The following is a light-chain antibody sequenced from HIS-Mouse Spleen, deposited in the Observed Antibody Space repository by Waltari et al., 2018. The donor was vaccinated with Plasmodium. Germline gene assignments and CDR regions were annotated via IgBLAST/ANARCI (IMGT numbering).Light chain of an antibody. CDR1: ALPKQY. V-gene: IGLV3-25*03. CDR3: QSADSSGTPNWV. CDR2: KDS. Sequence: SYELTQPPSVSVSPGQTARITCSGDALPKQYAYWYQQKPGQDPVLVIYKDSERPSGSPGRFSGSSSGTTVTLTISGVQAEDEADDYCQSADSSGTPNWVFGGGTKLTVL. J-gene: IGLJ3*02.